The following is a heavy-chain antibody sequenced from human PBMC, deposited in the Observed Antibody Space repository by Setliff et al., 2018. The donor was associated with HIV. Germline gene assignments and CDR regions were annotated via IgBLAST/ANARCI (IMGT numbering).Heavy chain of an antibody. CDR3: ARGSLYYGLGSHYLRSWFDP. CDR2: INHNGNI. Sequence: SETLSLTCAVYVESFSGFYWSWIRQPPGKGLEWIGEINHNGNINYNPSLKSRVTISMDPSKKQFSLKLSSVTAADTAVYYCARGSLYYGLGSHYLRSWFDPWGQGTLVTVSS. D-gene: IGHD3-10*01. CDR1: VESFSGFY. J-gene: IGHJ5*02. V-gene: IGHV4-34*01.